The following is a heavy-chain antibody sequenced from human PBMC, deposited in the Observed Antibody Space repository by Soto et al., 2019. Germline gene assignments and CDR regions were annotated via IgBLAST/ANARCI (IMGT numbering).Heavy chain of an antibody. CDR2: IYYSGST. CDR1: GGSISSSSYY. J-gene: IGHJ4*02. D-gene: IGHD4-4*01. V-gene: IGHV4-39*01. Sequence: SETLSLTCTVSGGSISSSSYYWGWIRQPPGKGLEWIGSIYYSGSTYYNPSLKSRVTISVDTSKNQFSLKLSSVTAADTAVYYCARTHKSKAFDYWGQGTLVTVSS. CDR3: ARTHKSKAFDY.